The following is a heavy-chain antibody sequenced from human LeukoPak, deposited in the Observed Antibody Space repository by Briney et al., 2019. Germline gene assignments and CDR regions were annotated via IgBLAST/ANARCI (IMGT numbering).Heavy chain of an antibody. J-gene: IGHJ3*02. CDR3: AKGIAAAGFDAFDI. CDR1: TSTFSYNG. CDR2: ISYDGSNK. V-gene: IGHV3-30*18. Sequence: PGRSLRLSCAASTSTFSYNGMHWVRQAPGKGLEWVAVISYDGSNKYYADSVKGRFTISRDNSKNTLYLQMNSLRAEDTAVYYCAKGIAAAGFDAFDIWGQGTMVTVSS. D-gene: IGHD6-13*01.